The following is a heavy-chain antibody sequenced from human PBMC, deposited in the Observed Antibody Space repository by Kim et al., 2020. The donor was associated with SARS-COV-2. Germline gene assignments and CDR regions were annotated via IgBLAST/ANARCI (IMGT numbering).Heavy chain of an antibody. CDR3: AKGLAAAGTGGLDY. D-gene: IGHD6-13*01. J-gene: IGHJ4*02. V-gene: IGHV3-33*06. Sequence: ADSVKGRFTISRDNSKNPLYRQMNSLRAEDTAVYYCAKGLAAAGTGGLDYWGQGTLVTVSS.